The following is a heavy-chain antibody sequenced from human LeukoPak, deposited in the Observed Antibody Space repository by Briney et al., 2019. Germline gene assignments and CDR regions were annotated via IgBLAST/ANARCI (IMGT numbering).Heavy chain of an antibody. D-gene: IGHD3-22*01. J-gene: IGHJ3*02. V-gene: IGHV3-53*01. CDR2: IYSCGRA. Sequence: PGGSLRLSCAASGFTFSNNYMTWVRQAPGMGLEWGSFIYSCGRAYYAPSVNLQFTISRYNSKNTLYLQMNSLSPEDTAVYYCASWAVSDGSAYCHDIWGQGTMVTVSS. CDR3: ASWAVSDGSAYCHDI. CDR1: GFTFSNNY.